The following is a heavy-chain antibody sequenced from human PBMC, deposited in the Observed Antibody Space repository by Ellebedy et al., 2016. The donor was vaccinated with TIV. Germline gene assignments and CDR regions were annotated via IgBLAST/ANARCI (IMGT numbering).Heavy chain of an antibody. J-gene: IGHJ4*01. V-gene: IGHV1-18*04. CDR1: GYTFTTYG. D-gene: IGHD5-24*01. CDR2: INTYSGDT. Sequence: ASVKVSXXASGYTFTTYGITWVRQAPGQGLEWMGWINTYSGDTNYAQKFQGRVTMTKDTSTSTAYMDLRSLRFDDTAVYYCARGDGWGYLDYWGHGTLVTVSS. CDR3: ARGDGWGYLDY.